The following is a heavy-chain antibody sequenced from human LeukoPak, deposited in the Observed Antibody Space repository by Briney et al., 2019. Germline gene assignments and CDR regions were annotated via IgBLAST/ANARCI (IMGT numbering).Heavy chain of an antibody. Sequence: SETLSLTCTVSGGSISSSSYYWGWLRQPPGKGLEWIGSIYYSGSTYYNPSLKSRVTISVDKSKNQFSLKLTSVTAADTAVYYCARDGTPSRRDGYSTDYWGQGALVTVSS. J-gene: IGHJ4*02. D-gene: IGHD5-24*01. CDR3: ARDGTPSRRDGYSTDY. CDR1: GGSISSSSYY. V-gene: IGHV4-39*07. CDR2: IYYSGST.